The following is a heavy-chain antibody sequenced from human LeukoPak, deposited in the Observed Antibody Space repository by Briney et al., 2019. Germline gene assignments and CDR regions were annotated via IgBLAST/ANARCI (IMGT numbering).Heavy chain of an antibody. V-gene: IGHV1-3*01. D-gene: IGHD3-9*01. CDR3: AREVDVVTGFGFEY. Sequence: ASVKVSCKASGYTFTSYAMHWVRLAPGQRLEWLGGINVATGSTKYSQQFQDRLIISRYTSASIAYMELSRLRSEDTAVYSCAREVDVVTGFGFEYWGQGTPV. CDR1: GYTFTSYA. CDR2: INVATGST. J-gene: IGHJ4*02.